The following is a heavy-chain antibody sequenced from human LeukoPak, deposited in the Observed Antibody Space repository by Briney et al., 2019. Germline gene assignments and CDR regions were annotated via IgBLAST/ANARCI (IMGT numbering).Heavy chain of an antibody. CDR3: AREGLSSGWHLFDP. J-gene: IGHJ5*02. D-gene: IGHD6-19*01. Sequence: PGGSLRLSCAASGFTFSSYAMSWVRQAPGKGLEWVSVIYSGGSTYYADSVKGRFTISRDNSKNTLHLQMNSLRAEDTAVYYCAREGLSSGWHLFDPWGQGTLVTVSS. V-gene: IGHV3-66*01. CDR1: GFTFSSYA. CDR2: IYSGGST.